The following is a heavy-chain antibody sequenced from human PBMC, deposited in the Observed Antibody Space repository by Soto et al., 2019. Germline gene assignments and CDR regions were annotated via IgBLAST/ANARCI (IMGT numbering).Heavy chain of an antibody. CDR1: GFTFSSNG. J-gene: IGHJ4*02. CDR3: VKDKGAAAGFDY. V-gene: IGHV3-30*18. D-gene: IGHD6-13*01. CDR2: ISYEGSEK. Sequence: QVHLVESGGGVVQPGRSLRLSCAASGFTFSSNGMHWVRQAPGKGLEWMGVISYEGSEKYYAGSVKGRFTISRDNSKNTLYLQMDTLRAEDTALYYCVKDKGAAAGFDYWGQGILVTVSS.